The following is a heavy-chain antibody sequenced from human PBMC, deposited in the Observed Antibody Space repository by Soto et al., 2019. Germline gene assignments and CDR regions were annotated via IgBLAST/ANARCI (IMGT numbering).Heavy chain of an antibody. J-gene: IGHJ4*02. CDR1: GYDFTTYG. CDR3: ARGRYGDY. Sequence: QVHLVQSGAEVKKSGASVKVSCKGSGYDFTTYGITWVRQAPGQGLEWMAWISAHNGNTDYAQKLQGRVTVTRDTSTSTAYMERRSLRSDATAVYYCARGRYGDYWGQGAIVTVSS. CDR2: ISAHNGNT. V-gene: IGHV1-18*01. D-gene: IGHD1-1*01.